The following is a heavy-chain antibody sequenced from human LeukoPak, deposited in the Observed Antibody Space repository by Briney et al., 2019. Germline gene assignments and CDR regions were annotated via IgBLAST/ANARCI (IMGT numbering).Heavy chain of an antibody. D-gene: IGHD4-17*01. Sequence: GSLRLSCAAPGFTFSTYAMTWVRQAPGKGLEWVSAIRGSGGNTLYADSVKGRFTISRDNSKNTLYLQMNSLRAEDTAVYYCAKDSNGDYFGAFDSWGQGTMVTVSS. J-gene: IGHJ3*02. CDR1: GFTFSTYA. CDR3: AKDSNGDYFGAFDS. CDR2: IRGSGGNT. V-gene: IGHV3-23*01.